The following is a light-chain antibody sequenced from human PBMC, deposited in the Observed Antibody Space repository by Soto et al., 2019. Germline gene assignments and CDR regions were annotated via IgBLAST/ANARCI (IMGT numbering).Light chain of an antibody. J-gene: IGKJ4*01. CDR3: MQSTQFPLT. CDR1: QSLVHSDGNTY. V-gene: IGKV2-24*01. Sequence: EIVMTQTPLSSLVTLGQPASISCRSSQSLVHSDGNTYLSWLHQRPGQPPRPLLYQVSNRFSGVPDRFSGSGAGTDVTLEISRVEAEDAGIYYCMQSTQFPLTFGGGTKVDIK. CDR2: QVS.